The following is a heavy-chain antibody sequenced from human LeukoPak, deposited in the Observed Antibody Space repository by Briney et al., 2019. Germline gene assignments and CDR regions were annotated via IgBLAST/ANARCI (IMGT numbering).Heavy chain of an antibody. Sequence: ASVKVSCKASGGTSSSYAISWVRQAPGQGLEWMGGIIPIFGTANYAQKFQGRVTITADESTSTAYMELSSLRSEDTAVYYCARSPDYDSSGYYQNYFDYWGQGTLVTVSS. D-gene: IGHD3-22*01. CDR2: IIPIFGTA. J-gene: IGHJ4*02. V-gene: IGHV1-69*13. CDR1: GGTSSSYA. CDR3: ARSPDYDSSGYYQNYFDY.